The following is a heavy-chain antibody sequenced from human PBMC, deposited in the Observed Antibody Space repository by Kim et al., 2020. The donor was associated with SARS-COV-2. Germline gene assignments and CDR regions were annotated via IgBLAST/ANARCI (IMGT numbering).Heavy chain of an antibody. CDR1: GGSISSYY. J-gene: IGHJ4*02. V-gene: IGHV4-59*01. CDR3: ARGAYSGSYHDY. CDR2: IYYSGST. Sequence: SETLSLTCTVSGGSISSYYWSWIRQPPGKGLEWIGYIYYSGSTNYNPSLKSRVTISVDTSKNQFSLKLSSVTAADTAVYYCARGAYSGSYHDYWGQGTLV. D-gene: IGHD1-26*01.